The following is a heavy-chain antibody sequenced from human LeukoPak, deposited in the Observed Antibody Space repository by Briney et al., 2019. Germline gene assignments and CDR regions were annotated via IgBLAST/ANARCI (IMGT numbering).Heavy chain of an antibody. CDR2: IYTSGST. CDR1: GGSISSYY. CDR3: ASSISITIPDY. Sequence: SETLSLTCTVSGGSISSYYWSWIRQPPGKGLEWIGRIYTSGSTNYNPSLKSRVTMSVDTSKNQFSLKLSSVTAADTAVYYCASSISITIPDYWGQGTLVTVSS. J-gene: IGHJ4*02. D-gene: IGHD3-9*01. V-gene: IGHV4-4*07.